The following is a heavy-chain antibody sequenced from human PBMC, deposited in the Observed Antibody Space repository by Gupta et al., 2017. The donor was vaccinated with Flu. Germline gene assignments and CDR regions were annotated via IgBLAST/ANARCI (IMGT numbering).Heavy chain of an antibody. V-gene: IGHV4-39*02. D-gene: IGHD3-3*01. J-gene: IGHJ5*02. CDR2: SYFRGST. Sequence: QLQLQESGPGLVKPSETLSLTCTVSGDSISDKNYHWGWIRQPPGKGLECIGDSYFRGSTYYNPCVRSRVTIYLDTSKNQFSLRMTPVTAADTAXYXCARDNXDLYVTEGNWFDTWGQGSRGT. CDR1: GDSISDKNYH. CDR3: ARDNXDLYVTEGNWFDT.